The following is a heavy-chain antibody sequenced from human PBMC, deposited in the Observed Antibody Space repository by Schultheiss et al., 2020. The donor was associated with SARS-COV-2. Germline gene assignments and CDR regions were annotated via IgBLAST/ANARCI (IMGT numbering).Heavy chain of an antibody. Sequence: SETLSLTCAVYGGSFRGYYWSWIRQPPGKGLEWIGEINHSGSTNYNPSLKSRVTISVDTSKNQFSLKMSSVTAADTAVYYCARRYCTNGVCFNDYWGQGTRVTVSS. CDR2: INHSGST. D-gene: IGHD2-8*01. J-gene: IGHJ4*02. V-gene: IGHV4-34*01. CDR1: GGSFRGYY. CDR3: ARRYCTNGVCFNDY.